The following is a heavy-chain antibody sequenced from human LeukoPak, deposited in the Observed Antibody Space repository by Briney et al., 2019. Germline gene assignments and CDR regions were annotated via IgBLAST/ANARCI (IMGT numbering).Heavy chain of an antibody. CDR3: AKEYYSGSGTYLYYFDY. CDR2: ISNGGANN. CDR1: GFTFTSYA. V-gene: IGHV3-23*01. Sequence: GGSLRLSCAASGFTFTSYAMSWVRQAPGKGLEWVSTISNGGANNYYAASVKGRFTISRDNSKSTLYLQMNSLRAEDTAVYSCAKEYYSGSGTYLYYFDYWGQGTLVAVSS. D-gene: IGHD3-10*01. J-gene: IGHJ4*02.